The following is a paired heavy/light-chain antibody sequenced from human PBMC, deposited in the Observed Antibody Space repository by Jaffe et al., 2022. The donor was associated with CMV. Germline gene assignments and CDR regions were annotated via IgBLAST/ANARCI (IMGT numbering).Heavy chain of an antibody. D-gene: IGHD2-8*02. Sequence: QITLKESGPNLVKPTQSLTLTCSLSGFSLTTDGLGVGWIRQPPGKALEWVAVIYWNDEKRYSPSLQRRLTIAKGASKKQVDLTLTNVDPADTGTYYCARAVDYWTVYFDIWGQGTTVIVSS. CDR3: ARAVDYWTVYFDI. V-gene: IGHV2-5*01. CDR1: GFSLTTDGLG. J-gene: IGHJ3*02. CDR2: IYWNDEK.
Light chain of an antibody. CDR1: ESIKNTY. J-gene: IGKJ2*01. CDR2: GAS. Sequence: EIVLTQSPGTLSLSPGERATLSCRASESIKNTYLAWYQQRPGQAPRLLFYGASARATDIPDRFSGSGSGTDFTLTISRLEPEDFAVYYCHQHGSSPYTFGQGTKLDFK. V-gene: IGKV3-20*01. CDR3: HQHGSSPYT.